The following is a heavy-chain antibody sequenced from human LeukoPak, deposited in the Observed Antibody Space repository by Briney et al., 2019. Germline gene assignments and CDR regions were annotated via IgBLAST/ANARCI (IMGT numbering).Heavy chain of an antibody. CDR2: IYYSGST. Sequence: PSETPSLTCTVSGGSISSSSYYWGWIRQPPGKGLEWIGSIYYSGSTYYNPSLKSRVTISVDTSKNQFSLKLSSVTAADTAVYYCARQWVVFGVAPYYMDVWGKGTTVTVSS. D-gene: IGHD3-3*01. CDR1: GGSISSSSYY. CDR3: ARQWVVFGVAPYYMDV. V-gene: IGHV4-39*01. J-gene: IGHJ6*03.